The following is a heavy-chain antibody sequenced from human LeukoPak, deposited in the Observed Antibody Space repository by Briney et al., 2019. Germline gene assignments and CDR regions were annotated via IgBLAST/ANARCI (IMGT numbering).Heavy chain of an antibody. CDR2: INHSGST. Sequence: SETLSLTYAVNGGSFSGYYWSWIRQPPGKGLEWIGEINHSGSTNYNPSLKSRVTISVDTSKNLFSLKLSSVTAADTAVYYCARGNGDYVSRAFDIWGQGTMVTVSS. CDR1: GGSFSGYY. V-gene: IGHV4-34*01. J-gene: IGHJ3*02. CDR3: ARGNGDYVSRAFDI. D-gene: IGHD4-17*01.